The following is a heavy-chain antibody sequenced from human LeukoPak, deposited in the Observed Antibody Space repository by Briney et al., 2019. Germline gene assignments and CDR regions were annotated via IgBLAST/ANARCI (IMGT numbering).Heavy chain of an antibody. Sequence: GGSLRLSCAASGFTFSSYGMSWVRQAPGKGLEWVSAISGSGGSTYYADSVKGRFTISRDNSKNTLYLQMNSLRAEDTAVYYCAGLGYCSGGSCWRHNYWGQGTLVTVSS. CDR1: GFTFSSYG. CDR2: ISGSGGST. CDR3: AGLGYCSGGSCWRHNY. V-gene: IGHV3-23*01. J-gene: IGHJ4*02. D-gene: IGHD2-15*01.